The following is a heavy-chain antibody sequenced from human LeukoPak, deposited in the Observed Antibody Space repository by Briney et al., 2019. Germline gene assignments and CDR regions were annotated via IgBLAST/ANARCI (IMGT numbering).Heavy chain of an antibody. CDR1: GYIFINYW. V-gene: IGHV5-51*01. CDR2: IQPGASDT. D-gene: IGHD6-19*01. Sequence: GESLKISCKASGYIFINYWIGWVRQMPGKGLEWMGIIQPGASDTRYSPSFQGQVTISADKSISTVYLQWSSLKASDTAMYYCARHKRQTVIAVAGNFDYWGQGILVTVSS. J-gene: IGHJ4*02. CDR3: ARHKRQTVIAVAGNFDY.